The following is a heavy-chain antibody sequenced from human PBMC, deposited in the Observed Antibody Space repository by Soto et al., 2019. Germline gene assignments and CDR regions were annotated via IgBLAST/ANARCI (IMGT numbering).Heavy chain of an antibody. V-gene: IGHV3-21*01. D-gene: IGHD6-13*01. J-gene: IGHJ4*02. CDR3: ARAAIAAADIFDY. CDR1: GFTFSSYT. Sequence: GGSLRLSCAASGFTFSSYTMNWVRQAPGKGLEWVSSISSSSTYIYYADSVKGRFTISRDNAKNSLYLQMNSLRAEDTAVYYCARAAIAAADIFDYWGQGTLVTVSS. CDR2: ISSSSTYI.